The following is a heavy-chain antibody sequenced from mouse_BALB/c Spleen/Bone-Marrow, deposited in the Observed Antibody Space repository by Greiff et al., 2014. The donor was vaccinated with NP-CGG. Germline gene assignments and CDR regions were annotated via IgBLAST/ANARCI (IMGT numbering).Heavy chain of an antibody. CDR1: GFTFSNYG. J-gene: IGHJ3*01. D-gene: IGHD2-4*01. Sequence: EVQREEPGGGLVQPGGSLKLSCAASGFTFSNYGMPWVRQTPDKRLEFVGTINTNGGEKYYPESMKGRFTISRDNAKNTLYLQMRSLKSEDTAMYYCAGGDDCVSWFAYWGQGTLVTVSA. CDR3: AGGDDCVSWFAY. V-gene: IGHV5-6-3*01. CDR2: INTNGGEK.